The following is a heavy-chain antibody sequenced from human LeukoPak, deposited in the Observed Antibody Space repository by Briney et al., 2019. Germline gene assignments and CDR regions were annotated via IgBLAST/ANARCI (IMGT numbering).Heavy chain of an antibody. Sequence: SETLSLTCTVSGGSISSSSYYWGWIRQPPGKGLEWIGTIYYSGSTYYNPSLKSRVTISVDTSKNQFSLKLSSVTAADTAVYYCARASSSGWYFPYWGQGTLVTVSS. D-gene: IGHD6-19*01. CDR3: ARASSSGWYFPY. J-gene: IGHJ4*02. CDR1: GGSISSSSYY. CDR2: IYYSGST. V-gene: IGHV4-39*07.